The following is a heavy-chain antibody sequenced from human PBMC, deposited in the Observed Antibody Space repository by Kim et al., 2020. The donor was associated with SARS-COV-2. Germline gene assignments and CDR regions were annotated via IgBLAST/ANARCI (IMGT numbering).Heavy chain of an antibody. Sequence: SVKVSCKASGGTFSNYAFSWVRQAPGQGLEWMGRIIPILAIAIYAQKFQGRVTITADKSTNTAYMELSSLRSEDTAVYYCVWFGELLSSWGQGTLVTVSS. D-gene: IGHD3-10*01. CDR3: VWFGELLSS. V-gene: IGHV1-69*04. J-gene: IGHJ5*02. CDR1: GGTFSNYA. CDR2: IIPILAIA.